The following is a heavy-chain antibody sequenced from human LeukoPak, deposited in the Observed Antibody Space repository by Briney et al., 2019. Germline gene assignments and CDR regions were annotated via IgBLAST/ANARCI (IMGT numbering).Heavy chain of an antibody. CDR3: AKDIQSTGRTNGAFDI. D-gene: IGHD1-1*01. CDR1: GFTFDDYA. J-gene: IGHJ3*02. CDR2: ISWNGGSI. V-gene: IGHV3-9*03. Sequence: PGGSLRLSCVASGFTFDDYAIHLVRQAPGKGLEWGSGISWNGGSIAYADSVKGRLTISRDNAKNSLYPQMNSLRAEDMALYYCAKDIQSTGRTNGAFDIWGQGTMVTVSS.